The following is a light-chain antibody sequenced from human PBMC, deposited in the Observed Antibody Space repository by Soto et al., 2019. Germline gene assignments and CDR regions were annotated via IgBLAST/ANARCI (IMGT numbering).Light chain of an antibody. Sequence: DIQMTQSPSTLSGSVGDRVTITCRASQTISSWLAWYQQKPGTAPKLLIFDASRLESGVPSRFSGSASGTEFTLTISSLQPDDFATYYCQQSYSTPTFGQGTRLEIK. CDR3: QQSYSTPT. V-gene: IGKV1-5*01. CDR1: QTISSW. CDR2: DAS. J-gene: IGKJ5*01.